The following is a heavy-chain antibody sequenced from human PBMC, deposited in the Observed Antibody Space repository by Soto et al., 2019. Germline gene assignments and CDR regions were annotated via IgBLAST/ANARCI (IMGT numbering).Heavy chain of an antibody. Sequence: QVRLEQSGAEMKKPGSSVRVSCQASGGALTSYPIHWVRQAPGQGLEWMGVIDPMFDTSNLAEKFKARVTFTADASTKTVYMDLTSLRSDDTAVYFCATYPRPYNWIDLWGQGTLLTVSS. CDR3: ATYPRPYNWIDL. D-gene: IGHD1-1*01. V-gene: IGHV1-69*01. CDR2: IDPMFDTS. J-gene: IGHJ5*02. CDR1: GGALTSYP.